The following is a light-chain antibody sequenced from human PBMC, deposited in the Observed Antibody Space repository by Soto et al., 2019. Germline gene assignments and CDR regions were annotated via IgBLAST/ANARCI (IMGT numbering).Light chain of an antibody. V-gene: IGKV3-15*01. J-gene: IGKJ1*01. CDR3: QQYNNWPPL. CDR2: GAS. CDR1: QSVSSN. Sequence: EIVMTQSPATLSVSPGERATLSCRASQSVSSNLAWYQQKPGQAPRLLIYGASTRATGIPARFSGSGSGTEFPLTLCSFKCQDFAVYYFQQYNNWPPLFGQGTKVEIK.